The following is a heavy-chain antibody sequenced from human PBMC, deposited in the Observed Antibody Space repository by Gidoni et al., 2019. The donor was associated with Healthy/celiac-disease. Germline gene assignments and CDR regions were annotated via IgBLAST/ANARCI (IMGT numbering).Heavy chain of an antibody. V-gene: IGHV1-46*01. J-gene: IGHJ5*02. D-gene: IGHD3-3*01. CDR1: GYTFTSHY. CDR2: INPRGGST. CDR3: ARGGDSFYDFWSGYPYNWFDP. Sequence: QVQLVQSGAEVKKPGASVKVSCKASGYTFTSHYMHWGRQAPGQGLEWMGIINPRGGSTSYAQKFQGRVTMTRDTSTSTVYMELSSLRSEDTAVYYCARGGDSFYDFWSGYPYNWFDPWGQGTLVTVSS.